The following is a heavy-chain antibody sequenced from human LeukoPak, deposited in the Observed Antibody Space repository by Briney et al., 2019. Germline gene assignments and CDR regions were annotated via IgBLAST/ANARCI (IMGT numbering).Heavy chain of an antibody. D-gene: IGHD2-2*01. CDR1: GGSISSSSYY. Sequence: PSETLSLTCTVSGGSISSSSYYWGWIRQPPGKGLEWIGSIYYSGSTYYNPSLKSRVTISVDTSKNQFSLKLSSVTAADTAVYYCARRYCSSTSCYLEAFNIWGQGTVVTVSS. J-gene: IGHJ3*02. CDR2: IYYSGST. V-gene: IGHV4-39*01. CDR3: ARRYCSSTSCYLEAFNI.